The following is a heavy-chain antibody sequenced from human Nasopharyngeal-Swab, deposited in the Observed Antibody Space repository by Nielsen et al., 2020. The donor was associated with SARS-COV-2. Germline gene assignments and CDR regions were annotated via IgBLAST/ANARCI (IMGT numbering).Heavy chain of an antibody. CDR3: AKDVHGDYGGIDY. CDR1: GFTFSSSG. V-gene: IGHV3-30*18. CDR2: ISYDGSNE. Sequence: GGPLRPPCPPSGFTFSSSGMDWVPQAPGKGLAWVAVISYDGSNEYYGDSVKARFTISRDNSKNTLYLQMNSLRVDDTAVYYCAKDVHGDYGGIDYWGQGILVTVSS. D-gene: IGHD4-17*01. J-gene: IGHJ4*02.